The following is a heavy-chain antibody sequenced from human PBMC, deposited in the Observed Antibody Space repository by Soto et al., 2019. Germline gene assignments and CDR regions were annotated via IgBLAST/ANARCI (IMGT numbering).Heavy chain of an antibody. D-gene: IGHD2-2*01. V-gene: IGHV3-21*01. CDR1: GFTFSSYA. CDR2: ISSSSSYI. Sequence: LSLPCAASGFTFSSYAMSWVRQAPGKGLEWVSSISSSSSYIYYADSVKGRFTISRDNAKNSLYLQMNSLRAEDTAVYYCARDEGYVPAAMGYYYYYMDVWGKGTTVTVSS. CDR3: ARDEGYVPAAMGYYYYYMDV. J-gene: IGHJ6*03.